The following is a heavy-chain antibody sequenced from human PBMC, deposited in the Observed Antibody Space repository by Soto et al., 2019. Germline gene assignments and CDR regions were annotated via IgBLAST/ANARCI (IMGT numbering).Heavy chain of an antibody. D-gene: IGHD2-2*01. J-gene: IGHJ6*02. V-gene: IGHV4-39*01. CDR2: IYYSGTT. CDR1: SASISSSSYT. CDR3: ARLHGYCISSSRHGHYAMDV. Sequence: SETLSLTCTVSSASISSSSYTWGWIRQPPGKGLEWIGSIYYSGTTYYNPSLNSRVTVSVDTSKNQFSLKMTSVTAADTAVYYCARLHGYCISSSRHGHYAMDVWGQGTTVTVSS.